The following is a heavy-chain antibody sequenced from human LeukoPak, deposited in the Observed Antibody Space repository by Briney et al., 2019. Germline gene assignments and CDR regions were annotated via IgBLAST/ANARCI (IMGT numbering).Heavy chain of an antibody. V-gene: IGHV3-48*01. CDR2: ISSSSTTI. CDR1: GFTFSNYN. Sequence: PGGSLRLSCAASGFTFSNYNMNWVHQAPGKGLEWVSYISSSSTTIHYADSVRGRFTISRDNARNSLYLQMNSLRAEDTAVYYCARDFLEDVYWGQGTLVTVSS. J-gene: IGHJ4*02. CDR3: ARDFLEDVY. D-gene: IGHD3-3*01.